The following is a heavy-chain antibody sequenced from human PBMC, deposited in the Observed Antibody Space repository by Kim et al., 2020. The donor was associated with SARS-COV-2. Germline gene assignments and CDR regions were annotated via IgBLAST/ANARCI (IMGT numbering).Heavy chain of an antibody. CDR3: SRARRYYYGSFDY. CDR1: GGSFSGYC. Sequence: SETLSLTCTVYGGSFSGYCWSWSRQPPGKGLEWMWESSHSGSANYNPSLTRRVPISIYTSKNQFSLKLSSVTAADTAVYYCSRARRYYYGSFDYWGQGTLGTVSS. D-gene: IGHD3-10*01. V-gene: IGHV4-34*01. CDR2: SSHSGSA. J-gene: IGHJ4*02.